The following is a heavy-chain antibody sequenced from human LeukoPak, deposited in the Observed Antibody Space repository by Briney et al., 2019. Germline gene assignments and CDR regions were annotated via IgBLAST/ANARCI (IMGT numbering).Heavy chain of an antibody. CDR3: ATDLGMVISSYPG. CDR2: INPSGGST. V-gene: IGHV1-46*01. J-gene: IGHJ4*02. D-gene: IGHD3-22*01. Sequence: ASVKVSCKASGYTFTSYYMHWVRQAPGQGLEWMGIINPSGGSTSYAQKFQGRVTMTRDTSTSTVYMELSSLRSEDTAVYYCATDLGMVISSYPGWGQGTLVTVSS. CDR1: GYTFTSYY.